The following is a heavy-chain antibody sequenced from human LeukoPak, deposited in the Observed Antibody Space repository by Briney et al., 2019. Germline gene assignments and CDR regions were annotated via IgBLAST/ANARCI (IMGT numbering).Heavy chain of an antibody. CDR1: GFTFSSYG. CDR3: AKDSMVYCSSTSCYPDY. CDR2: IRYDGSNK. V-gene: IGHV3-30*02. Sequence: GGSLRLAWAASGFTFSSYGMHWVRQAPGKGLEWVAFIRYDGSNKYYADSVKGRFTISRDNSKNTLYLQMNSLRAEDTAVYYCAKDSMVYCSSTSCYPDYWGQGTLVTVSS. D-gene: IGHD2-2*01. J-gene: IGHJ4*02.